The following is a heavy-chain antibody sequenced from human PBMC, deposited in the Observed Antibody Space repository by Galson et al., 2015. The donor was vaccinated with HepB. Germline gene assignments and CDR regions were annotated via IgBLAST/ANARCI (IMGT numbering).Heavy chain of an antibody. V-gene: IGHV3-23*01. CDR2: ISGSGGST. Sequence: SLRLSCAASGFTFSSYAMSWVRQAPGKGLEWVSAISGSGGSTYYADSVKGRFTISRDNSKNTLYLQMNSLRAEDTAVYYCAKEEYYYDSSGSHLPFDYWGQGTLVTVSS. D-gene: IGHD3-22*01. CDR3: AKEEYYYDSSGSHLPFDY. J-gene: IGHJ4*02. CDR1: GFTFSSYA.